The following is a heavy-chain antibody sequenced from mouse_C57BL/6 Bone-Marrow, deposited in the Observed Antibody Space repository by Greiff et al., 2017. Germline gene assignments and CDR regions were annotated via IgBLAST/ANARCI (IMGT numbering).Heavy chain of an antibody. CDR3: TRCYGGSYDWYFDV. D-gene: IGHD1-1*01. J-gene: IGHJ1*03. CDR1: GYTFTDYE. CDR2: IDPETGGT. V-gene: IGHV1-15*01. Sequence: VKLPESGAELVRPGASVTLSCKASGYTFTDYEMHWVKQTPVHGLAWIGAIDPETGGTAYNQKFKGQAILTADKSSSTAYMELRSLTSEDSAVYYCTRCYGGSYDWYFDVWGTGTTVTVSS.